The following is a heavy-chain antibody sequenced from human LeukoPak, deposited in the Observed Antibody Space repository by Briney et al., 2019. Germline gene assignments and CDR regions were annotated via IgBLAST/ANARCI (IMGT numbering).Heavy chain of an antibody. CDR2: IKYDGSNK. J-gene: IGHJ4*02. CDR1: GFTLSSYG. D-gene: IGHD1-26*01. CDR3: AKADWDPYYFEY. Sequence: GGSLRLSCAASGFTLSSYGMHWVRQAPGKGLEWVAFIKYDGSNKYYADSVKGRFTISRDNSKNTLYLTMNSLTTDDTAVYYCAKADWDPYYFEYWGQGTLVTVSS. V-gene: IGHV3-30*02.